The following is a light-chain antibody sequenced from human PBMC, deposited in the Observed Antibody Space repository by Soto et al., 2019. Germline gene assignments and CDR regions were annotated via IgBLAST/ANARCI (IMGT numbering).Light chain of an antibody. V-gene: IGLV2-14*01. CDR2: DVS. J-gene: IGLJ3*02. CDR3: SSYSRSTTLE. CDR1: SSDVGGYNY. Sequence: QAVVTQPASVSGSPGQSITISCTGTSSDVGGYNYVSWYQQHPGKAPKLMIYDVSNRPSGVSNRFSGSKSGNTASLTISGLQAEDEADYYCSSYSRSTTLEFGGGTKLTVL.